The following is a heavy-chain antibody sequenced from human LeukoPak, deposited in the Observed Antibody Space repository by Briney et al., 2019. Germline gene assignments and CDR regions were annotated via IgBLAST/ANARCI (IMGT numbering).Heavy chain of an antibody. J-gene: IGHJ5*02. CDR1: GYTFTSYY. V-gene: IGHV1-46*01. CDR3: ARSYLNCSGGSCYFLNWFDP. CDR2: INPSGGST. D-gene: IGHD2-15*01. Sequence: GASVTVSCKASGYTFTSYYMHWVRQAPGQGLEWMGIINPSGGSTSYAQKFQGRVTMTRDMSTSTVYMELSSLRSEDTAVYYCARSYLNCSGGSCYFLNWFDPWGQGTLVTVSS.